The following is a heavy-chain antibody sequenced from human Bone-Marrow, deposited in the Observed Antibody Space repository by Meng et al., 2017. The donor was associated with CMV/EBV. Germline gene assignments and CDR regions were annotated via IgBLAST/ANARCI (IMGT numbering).Heavy chain of an antibody. V-gene: IGHV2-5*02. D-gene: IGHD1-1*01. J-gene: IGHJ4*02. CDR2: IYWDDDK. CDR1: GFSLTTNGVG. Sequence: QLTFMESVPMLVKPTQTLRLTCTFSGFSLTTNGVGVGWIRQPPGKALEWLALIYWDDDKRYSPSLRSRLTITRDTSKNQVVLTVTDMDPVDTGTYYCAHSHRGNYFDYWGQGTLVTVSS. CDR3: AHSHRGNYFDY.